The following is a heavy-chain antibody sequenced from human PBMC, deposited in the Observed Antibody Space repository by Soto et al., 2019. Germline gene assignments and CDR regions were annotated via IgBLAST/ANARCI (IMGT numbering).Heavy chain of an antibody. CDR3: ANGGSYSSSSREAWGYPDY. Sequence: EVQLLESGGGLVQPGGSLRLSCAASGFTFSSYAMSWVRQAPGKGLEWVSAISGSGGSTYYADSVKGRFTISRDNYKHNVYLQMNNLRAEDTAVYYCANGGSYSSSSREAWGYPDYWGQGTLVTVSS. J-gene: IGHJ4*02. V-gene: IGHV3-23*01. CDR2: ISGSGGST. D-gene: IGHD6-6*01. CDR1: GFTFSSYA.